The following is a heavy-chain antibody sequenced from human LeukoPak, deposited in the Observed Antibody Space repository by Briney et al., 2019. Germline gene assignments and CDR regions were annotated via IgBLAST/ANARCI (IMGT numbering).Heavy chain of an antibody. D-gene: IGHD6-13*01. CDR1: GFTFDDYA. Sequence: PGRSLRLSCAASGFTFDDYAMHWVRQAPGKGLEWVSGISWNSGSIGYADSVKGRFTISRDNAKNSLYLQMNSLRAEDTALYYCARDRYAWYGNYWFDPWGQGTLVTVSS. CDR2: ISWNSGSI. V-gene: IGHV3-9*01. CDR3: ARDRYAWYGNYWFDP. J-gene: IGHJ5*02.